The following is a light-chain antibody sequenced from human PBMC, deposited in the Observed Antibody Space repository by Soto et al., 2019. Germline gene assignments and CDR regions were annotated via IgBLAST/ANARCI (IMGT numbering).Light chain of an antibody. Sequence: DIQMTQSPSTLSGYIGDRVTITCRASQTISSWLAWYQQKPGKAPKLLIYKASTLKSGVPSRFSGSGSGTEFTLTISSLQPDDFATYYCQHYNSYSEAFGHGTKVELK. V-gene: IGKV1-5*03. CDR1: QTISSW. CDR3: QHYNSYSEA. CDR2: KAS. J-gene: IGKJ1*01.